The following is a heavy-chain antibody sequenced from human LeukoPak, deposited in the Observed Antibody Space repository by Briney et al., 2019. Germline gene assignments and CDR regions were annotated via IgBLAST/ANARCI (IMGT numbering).Heavy chain of an antibody. CDR2: VGSFDGET. V-gene: IGHV1-18*01. D-gene: IGHD3-22*01. Sequence: SRVSFVRQAPGQGLEWMAWVGSFDGETYSAQKFQGIVTVTTDKSTGTDYLELRSLRSDDTAVYYCARDLWNFYDSSGYYRDFDCWGQGTLVTVSS. CDR1: SR. J-gene: IGHJ4*02. CDR3: ARDLWNFYDSSGYYRDFDC.